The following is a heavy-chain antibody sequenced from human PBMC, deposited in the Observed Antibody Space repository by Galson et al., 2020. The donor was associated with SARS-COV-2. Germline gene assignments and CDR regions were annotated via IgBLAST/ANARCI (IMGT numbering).Heavy chain of an antibody. Sequence: GESLKISCAASGFTFSSYGMHWVRQAPGKGLEWVAVISYDGSNKYYADSVKGRFTISIDNSKNTLYLQMNSLRAEDTAVYYCARPFSGSYLSWFDPWGQGTLVTVSS. D-gene: IGHD1-26*01. CDR1: GFTFSSYG. CDR2: ISYDGSNK. CDR3: ARPFSGSYLSWFDP. J-gene: IGHJ5*02. V-gene: IGHV3-30*03.